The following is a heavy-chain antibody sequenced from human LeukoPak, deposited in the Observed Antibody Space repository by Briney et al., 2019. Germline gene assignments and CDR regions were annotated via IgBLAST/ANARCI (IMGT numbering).Heavy chain of an antibody. CDR3: ARENGPDAFDI. CDR1: GGTFSSYA. V-gene: IGHV1-69*05. CDR2: IIPIFGTA. J-gene: IGHJ3*02. Sequence: GASVKVSCKASGGTFSSYAISWVRQAPGQGLEWMGGIIPIFGTANYAQKFQGRATITTDESTRTAYMELSSLRSEDTAVYYCARENGPDAFDIWGQGTMVTVSS.